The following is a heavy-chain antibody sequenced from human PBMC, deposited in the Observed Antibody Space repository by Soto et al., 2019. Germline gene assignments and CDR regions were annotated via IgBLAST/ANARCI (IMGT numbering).Heavy chain of an antibody. V-gene: IGHV1-18*04. CDR3: AREGGSSTYYPLELDY. J-gene: IGHJ4*02. Sequence: QVQLVQSGAEVKRPGASLKVSCKASGYVFNHYAIYWVRQAPGQGLEWMGWLAPFNGKTSSLQKLQDRMSMTIDTATGTAHLELDSLTSYDTGVYFCAREGGSSTYYPLELDYWGQGTQVTVSS. D-gene: IGHD6-13*01. CDR2: LAPFNGKT. CDR1: GYVFNHYA.